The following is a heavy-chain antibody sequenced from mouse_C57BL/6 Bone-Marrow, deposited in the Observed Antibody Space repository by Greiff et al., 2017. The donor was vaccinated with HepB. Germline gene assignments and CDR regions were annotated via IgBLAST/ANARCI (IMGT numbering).Heavy chain of an antibody. J-gene: IGHJ4*01. D-gene: IGHD2-4*01. Sequence: EVKLQESGPGLVKPSQSLSLTCSVTGYSITSGYYWNWIRQFPGNKLEWMGYISYDGSNNYNPSLKNRISITRDTSKNQFFLKLNSVTTEDTATYYCARDPYDYAWGQGTSVTVSS. CDR3: ARDPYDYA. CDR1: GYSITSGYY. CDR2: ISYDGSN. V-gene: IGHV3-6*01.